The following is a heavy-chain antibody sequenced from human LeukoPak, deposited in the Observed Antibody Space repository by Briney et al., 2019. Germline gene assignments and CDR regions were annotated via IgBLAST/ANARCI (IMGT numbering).Heavy chain of an antibody. Sequence: ASVKVSCKVSGYTLTDLSMHWERQAPGKGLEWMGGFDPEDGETIYAQKFQGRVTMTEDTSTDTAYMELSSLRSEDTAVYYCATDGESGGYSFKNAFDIWGQGTMVTVSS. CDR3: ATDGESGGYSFKNAFDI. D-gene: IGHD5-18*01. J-gene: IGHJ3*02. CDR1: GYTLTDLS. V-gene: IGHV1-24*01. CDR2: FDPEDGET.